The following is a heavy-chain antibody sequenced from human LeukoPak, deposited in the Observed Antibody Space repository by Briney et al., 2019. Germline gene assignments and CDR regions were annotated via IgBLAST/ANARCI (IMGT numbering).Heavy chain of an antibody. CDR1: GFTFSTYT. J-gene: IGHJ4*02. D-gene: IGHD4/OR15-4a*01. CDR3: ARDGAGGYYFDY. CDR2: ISSSSSFI. Sequence: GGSLRLSCAASGFTFSTYTMTWVRQAPGKGLEWGSSISSSSSFIYNADSVKGRFTISRDNAKNSLYLQMNSLRAEDTAVYYCARDGAGGYYFDYWGQGTLVTVSS. V-gene: IGHV3-21*01.